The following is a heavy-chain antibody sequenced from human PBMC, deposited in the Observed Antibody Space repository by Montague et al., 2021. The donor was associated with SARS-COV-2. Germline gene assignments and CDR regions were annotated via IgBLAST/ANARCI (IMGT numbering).Heavy chain of an antibody. V-gene: IGHV4-39*01. CDR1: GGSISSYCYY. Sequence: SETLSLTCTVSGGSISSYCYYWVWKRQAKGQGWVWYGSNIYSRRTDPTLPLKSRLTKSVDTSKNPLSLKLSSATAAATAVYSCASMVRAQVYYFDYWGQGTLVTVSS. J-gene: IGHJ4*02. D-gene: IGHD3-10*01. CDR3: ASMVRAQVYYFDY. CDR2: NIYSRRT.